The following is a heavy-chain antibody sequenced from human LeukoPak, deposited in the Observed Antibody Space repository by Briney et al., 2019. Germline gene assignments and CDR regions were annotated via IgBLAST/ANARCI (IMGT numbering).Heavy chain of an antibody. CDR3: ARVRRYCSSTSCTGYNWFDP. CDR2: INPNSGGT. D-gene: IGHD2-2*01. V-gene: IGHV1-2*02. J-gene: IGHJ5*02. Sequence: ASVKGFCKASGYTFPGYYIHFVGQGPGQGREWMGWINPNSGGTNYAQKFQGRVTMTRDTSISTAYMELSRLRSDDTAVYYCARVRRYCSSTSCTGYNWFDPWGQGTLVTVSS. CDR1: GYTFPGYY.